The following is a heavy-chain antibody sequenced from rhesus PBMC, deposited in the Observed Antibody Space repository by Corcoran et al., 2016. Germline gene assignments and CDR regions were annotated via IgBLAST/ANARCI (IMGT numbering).Heavy chain of an antibody. CDR3: ARVGQLGFFDY. V-gene: IGHV4-65*01. D-gene: IGHD6-25*01. Sequence: QVQLQESGPGLVKPSETLSLTCAVSGGSISSSNWWSWIRQPPGKGLEWIGYISGRSGSTNYNPYLKSRFTISTDTSKNQFSLKLSSVTAADTAVYYCARVGQLGFFDYWGQGVLVTVSS. CDR2: ISGRSGST. J-gene: IGHJ4*01. CDR1: GGSISSSNW.